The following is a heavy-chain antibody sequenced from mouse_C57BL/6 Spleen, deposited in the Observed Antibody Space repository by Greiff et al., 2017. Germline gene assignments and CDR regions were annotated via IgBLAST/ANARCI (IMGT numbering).Heavy chain of an antibody. D-gene: IGHD4-1*02. CDR2: IRSKSNNYAT. CDR1: GFSFNTYA. CDR3: VRHAPTGGYWYFDV. Sequence: EVQLVESGGGLVQPKGSLKLSCAASGFSFNTYAMNWVRQAPGKGLEWVARIRSKSNNYATYYADSVKDRFTISRDDSESMLYLQMNNLKTEDTAMYYCVRHAPTGGYWYFDVWGTGTTVTVSS. V-gene: IGHV10-1*01. J-gene: IGHJ1*03.